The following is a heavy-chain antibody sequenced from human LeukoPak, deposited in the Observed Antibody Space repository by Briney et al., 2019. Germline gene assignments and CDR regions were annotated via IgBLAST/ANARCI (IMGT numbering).Heavy chain of an antibody. Sequence: ASETLSLTCTVSGGSISNSSYYWGWIRQPPGKGLEWIGSIYYSGSTYYNPSLKSRVTISVDTSKNQFSLKLSSVTAADTAVYYCARVGATHNWFDPWGQGTLVTVSS. J-gene: IGHJ5*02. CDR2: IYYSGST. CDR1: GGSISNSSYY. V-gene: IGHV4-39*07. D-gene: IGHD1-26*01. CDR3: ARVGATHNWFDP.